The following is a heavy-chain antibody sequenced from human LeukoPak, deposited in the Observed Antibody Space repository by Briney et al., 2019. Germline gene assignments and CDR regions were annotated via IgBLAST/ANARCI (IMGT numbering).Heavy chain of an antibody. CDR3: ARAFHGGCSSTSCYTRFAP. V-gene: IGHV1-69*05. CDR1: GGTFSSYA. J-gene: IGHJ5*02. D-gene: IGHD2-2*02. CDR2: IIPIFGTA. Sequence: SVTVSCTASGGTFSSYAISWVRQAPGQGLEWMGGIIPIFGTANYAQKFQGRVTITTDESTSTPYMELSSLTSADTAGYYCARAFHGGCSSTSCYTRFAPWGEGTLVTAPS.